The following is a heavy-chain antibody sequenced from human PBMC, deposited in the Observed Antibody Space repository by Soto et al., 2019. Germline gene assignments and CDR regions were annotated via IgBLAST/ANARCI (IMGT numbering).Heavy chain of an antibody. Sequence: QVQLVQSGAEVKKPGASVKVSCKASGYTFTSYDINWVRQATGQGLEWMGWMNPNRGNTGYAQKFQVKVTMTRTTSISTAVMALGGRRSADTAVYYWARTLYGDNVDYWGQGTLVAVSS. D-gene: IGHD4-17*01. CDR1: GYTFTSYD. CDR3: ARTLYGDNVDY. V-gene: IGHV1-8*01. J-gene: IGHJ4*02. CDR2: MNPNRGNT.